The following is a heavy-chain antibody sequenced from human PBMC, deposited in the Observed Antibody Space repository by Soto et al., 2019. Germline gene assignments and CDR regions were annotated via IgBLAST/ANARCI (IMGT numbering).Heavy chain of an antibody. V-gene: IGHV4-59*01. Sequence: QVQLQESGPGLVKPSETLSLTCTVSGGSISSYYWSWIRQPPGKGLEWIGYIYYSGSTNYNPSLKSRVTISVDTSKNQFSLKLSSVTAADTAVYYCARGTSGYDRNNWFDPWGQGTLVTVSS. J-gene: IGHJ5*02. CDR2: IYYSGST. CDR3: ARGTSGYDRNNWFDP. CDR1: GGSISSYY. D-gene: IGHD5-12*01.